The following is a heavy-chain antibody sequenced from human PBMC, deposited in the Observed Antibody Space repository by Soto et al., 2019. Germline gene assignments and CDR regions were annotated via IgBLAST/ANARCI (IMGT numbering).Heavy chain of an antibody. D-gene: IGHD2-21*01. Sequence: QVQLQESGPGLVKPSETLTLTCAVSGASISKGKWWSWVRQPPGKGLEWIGEISHSVSPNYNPSLWSRCTIEVDKSKNQFSLKFSVTAADTAMYYCTRDGDYGYSLAYWGQGTLVTVSS. J-gene: IGHJ4*02. CDR3: TRDGDYGYSLAY. CDR1: GASISKGKW. CDR2: ISHSVSP. V-gene: IGHV4-4*02.